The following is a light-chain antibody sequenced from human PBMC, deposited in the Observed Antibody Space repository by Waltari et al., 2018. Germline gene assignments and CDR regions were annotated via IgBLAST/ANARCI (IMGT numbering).Light chain of an antibody. CDR2: VNP. CDR1: SSNIGAGYD. J-gene: IGLJ2*01. Sequence: QSVLTQPPSVSGAPGQRVTISCTGNSSNIGAGYDVHWYQLLPGTAPKLLIYVNPRRPSGVPDRFSGSRSGTSASLAITGLRPEDEADYYCQSYDSSLSGRVFGGGTKLTVL. CDR3: QSYDSSLSGRV. V-gene: IGLV1-40*01.